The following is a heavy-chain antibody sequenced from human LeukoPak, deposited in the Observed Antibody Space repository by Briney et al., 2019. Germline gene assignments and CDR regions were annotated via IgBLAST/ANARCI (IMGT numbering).Heavy chain of an antibody. CDR1: GFTFSSYG. CDR2: ISYDGSNK. J-gene: IGHJ6*04. D-gene: IGHD2-15*01. Sequence: GGSLRLSCAASGFTFSSYGMHWVRQAPGKGLEWVAVISYDGSNKYYADSVKGRFTISRDNSKNTLYLLMNSLRAEDTAVYYCAKLGYCSGGSCHPYYYYGMDVWGKGTTVTVSS. CDR3: AKLGYCSGGSCHPYYYYGMDV. V-gene: IGHV3-30*18.